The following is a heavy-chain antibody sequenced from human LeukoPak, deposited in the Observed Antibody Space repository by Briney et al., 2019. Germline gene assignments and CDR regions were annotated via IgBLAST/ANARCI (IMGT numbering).Heavy chain of an antibody. CDR1: GYSFTSYW. CDR2: IYPGDSDT. D-gene: IGHD6-19*01. Sequence: GESLKIPCKGSGYSFTSYWIGWVRQMPGKGLEWMGIIYPGDSDTRYSPSFQGQVTISADKSISTAYLQWSSLKASDPATYYCARRGSGVPHYYYGMDVWGQGTTVTVSS. CDR3: ARRGSGVPHYYYGMDV. V-gene: IGHV5-51*01. J-gene: IGHJ6*02.